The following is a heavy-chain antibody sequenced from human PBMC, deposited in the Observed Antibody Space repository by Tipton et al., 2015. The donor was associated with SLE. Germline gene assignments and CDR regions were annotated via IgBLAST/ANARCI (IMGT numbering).Heavy chain of an antibody. J-gene: IGHJ3*02. CDR3: ARHISPLGAFDI. Sequence: TLSLTCAVYGGSFSGYYWSWIRQPPGKGLEWIGEIYYSGSTYYNPSLKSRVTISVDTSKNQFSLKLSSVTAADTAVYYCARHISPLGAFDIWGQGAMVTVSS. D-gene: IGHD2-21*01. CDR1: GGSFSGYY. CDR2: IYYSGST. V-gene: IGHV4-34*01.